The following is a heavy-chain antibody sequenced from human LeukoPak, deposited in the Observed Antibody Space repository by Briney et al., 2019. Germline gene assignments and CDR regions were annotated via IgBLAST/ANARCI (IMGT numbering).Heavy chain of an antibody. CDR3: ARPPVGAYNWFDP. V-gene: IGHV3-30-3*01. D-gene: IGHD1-26*01. CDR2: ISYDGSNK. Sequence: GGSLRLSCAASGFTFSSYAMHWVRQAPGKGLEWVAVISYDGSNKYYADSVKGRFTISRDNSKNTLYLQMNSLRAEDTAVYYCARPPVGAYNWFDPWGQGTLVTVSS. J-gene: IGHJ5*02. CDR1: GFTFSSYA.